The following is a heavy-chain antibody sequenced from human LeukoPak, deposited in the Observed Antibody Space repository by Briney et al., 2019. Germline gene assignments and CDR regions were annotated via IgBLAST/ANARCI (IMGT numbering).Heavy chain of an antibody. CDR1: GFTFGSFA. Sequence: GGSLRLSCVASGFTFGSFAMYWVRQAPGKGLEWVSGIVGSGGITYYADFVQSRFTISRDNSKNTVYLQMNSLRDEDTVIYYCAKTTVGYSSGRYPGWPADSWGQGAPVIVSS. J-gene: IGHJ4*02. CDR3: AKTTVGYSSGRYPGWPADS. D-gene: IGHD6-19*01. CDR2: IVGSGGIT. V-gene: IGHV3-23*01.